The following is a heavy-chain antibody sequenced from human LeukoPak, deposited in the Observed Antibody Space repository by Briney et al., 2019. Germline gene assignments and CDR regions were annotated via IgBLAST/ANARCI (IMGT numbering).Heavy chain of an antibody. D-gene: IGHD6-13*01. J-gene: IGHJ4*02. CDR1: GYTFTSYD. Sequence: ASVTVSCKASGYTFTSYDINWVRQAAGQGLEWMGWMNPNSGNTGYAQKFQGRVTMTRNTSISTAYMELSSLRSEDTAVYYCAGTPGIAAAAGYWGQGTLVTVSS. V-gene: IGHV1-8*01. CDR3: AGTPGIAAAAGY. CDR2: MNPNSGNT.